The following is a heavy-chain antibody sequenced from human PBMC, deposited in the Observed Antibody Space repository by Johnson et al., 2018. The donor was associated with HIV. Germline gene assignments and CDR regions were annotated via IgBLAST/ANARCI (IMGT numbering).Heavy chain of an antibody. J-gene: IGHJ3*02. V-gene: IGHV3-33*08. CDR1: GFTFSSSG. CDR3: ARRSSLDI. CDR2: IRYDGSKK. Sequence: QVQLVESGGGVVQPGGSLRLSCAASGFTFSSSGMHWVRQAPGKGLEWVAFIRYDGSKKYYADSVKGRFTISRDNSKNSLYLQMNSLRAEDTAVYYCARRSSLDIWGQGTMVTVSS.